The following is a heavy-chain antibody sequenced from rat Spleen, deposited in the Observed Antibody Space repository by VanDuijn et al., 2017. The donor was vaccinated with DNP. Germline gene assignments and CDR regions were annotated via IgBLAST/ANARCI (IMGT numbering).Heavy chain of an antibody. CDR2: LQSDGNT. Sequence: QVQLKESGPGLVQPSQTLSLTCTVSGFSLTDYSVHWVRQPPGKGLEWMGRLQSDGNTDYNSVLKSRLSISRDTSKSQVLLKMNSLQTEETAMYFCARAPAGKYNGWLAYWGQGTLVTVSS. J-gene: IGHJ3*01. D-gene: IGHD1-5*01. CDR1: GFSLTDYS. CDR3: ARAPAGKYNGWLAY. V-gene: IGHV2-19*01.